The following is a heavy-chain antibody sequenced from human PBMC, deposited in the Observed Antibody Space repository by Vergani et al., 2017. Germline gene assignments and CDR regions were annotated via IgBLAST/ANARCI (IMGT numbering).Heavy chain of an antibody. D-gene: IGHD3-10*01. V-gene: IGHV3-33*01. CDR1: GFTFSSYG. Sequence: QVQLVESGGGVVQPGRSLRLSCAASGFTFSSYGMHWVRQAPGKGREWVAVIWYDGSNKYYADSVKGRFTISRDNSKNTLYLQMNSLRAEDTAVYYCAREENNYGSGSYCIQHWGQGTLVTVSS. CDR3: AREENNYGSGSYCIQH. J-gene: IGHJ1*01. CDR2: IWYDGSNK.